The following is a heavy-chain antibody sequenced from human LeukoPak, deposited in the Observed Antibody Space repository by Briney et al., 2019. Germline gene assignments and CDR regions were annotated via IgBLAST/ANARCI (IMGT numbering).Heavy chain of an antibody. CDR2: FDPGDGET. Sequence: ASVKVSCKVSGYTLTELSMYWVRQAPGKGLEWMGGFDPGDGETIYAQKFQGRVTMTEDTSTDTAYMELSSLRSEDTAVYYCATGYCSGGSCFLNYYGMDVWGQGTTVTVSS. J-gene: IGHJ6*02. V-gene: IGHV1-24*01. D-gene: IGHD2-15*01. CDR3: ATGYCSGGSCFLNYYGMDV. CDR1: GYTLTELS.